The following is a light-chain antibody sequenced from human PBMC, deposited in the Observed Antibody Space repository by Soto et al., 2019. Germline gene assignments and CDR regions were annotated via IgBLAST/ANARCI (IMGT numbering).Light chain of an antibody. J-gene: IGLJ2*01. CDR3: TSFTSSSTLV. CDR1: SSDVGSYNR. CDR2: EVN. V-gene: IGLV2-18*02. Sequence: QCALTQPPSVSESPGQSVTISCTGTSSDVGSYNRVSWYQQPPGTAPKLMIYEVNNRPSGVPDRFSGSKSGNTASLTISGLQAEDEADYYCTSFTSSSTLVFGGGTKLTVL.